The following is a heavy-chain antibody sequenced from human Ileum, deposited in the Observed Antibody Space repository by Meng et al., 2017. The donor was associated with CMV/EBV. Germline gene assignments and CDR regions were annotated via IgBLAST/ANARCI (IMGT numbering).Heavy chain of an antibody. CDR2: IYPGDSAT. D-gene: IGHD1-26*01. CDR1: GYNFNNYW. J-gene: IGHJ4*02. Sequence: KVSCKASGYNFNNYWVAWVRQMPGKGLEWMGIIYPGDSATTYGPSFQGHVTISADKSINTAYLQWSSLKAADNAMYYCARSKWEYLWPPLDNWGQGTLVTVSS. V-gene: IGHV5-51*01. CDR3: ARSKWEYLWPPLDN.